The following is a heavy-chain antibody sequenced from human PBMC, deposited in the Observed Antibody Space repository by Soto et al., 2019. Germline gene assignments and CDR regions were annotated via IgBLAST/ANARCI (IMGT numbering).Heavy chain of an antibody. CDR3: AKGEEEWVYAIFNWFDP. J-gene: IGHJ5*02. Sequence: GGSLRLSCAASGFTFSSYGMHWVRQAPGKGLEWVAVISYDGSNKYYADSVKGRFTISRDNSKNTLYLQMNSLRAEDTAVYYCAKGEEEWVYAIFNWFDPWGQGTLVTVSS. CDR2: ISYDGSNK. V-gene: IGHV3-30*18. D-gene: IGHD2-8*01. CDR1: GFTFSSYG.